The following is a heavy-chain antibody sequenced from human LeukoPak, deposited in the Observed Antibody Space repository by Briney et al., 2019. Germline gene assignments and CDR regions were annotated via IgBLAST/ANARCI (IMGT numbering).Heavy chain of an antibody. V-gene: IGHV3-30-3*01. CDR2: ISYDGSNE. J-gene: IGHJ4*02. D-gene: IGHD2-2*01. Sequence: GRSLRLSCAASGFTFSSYAMHWVRQAPGKGLEWVAVISYDGSNEYYADSVKGRFTISRDNSKNTLYLQMNSLRAEDTAVYYCARTAIVVVPAPTDYWGQGTLVTVSS. CDR1: GFTFSSYA. CDR3: ARTAIVVVPAPTDY.